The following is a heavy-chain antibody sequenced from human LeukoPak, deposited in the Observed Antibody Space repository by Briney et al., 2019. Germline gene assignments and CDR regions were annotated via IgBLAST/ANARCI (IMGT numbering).Heavy chain of an antibody. V-gene: IGHV3-23*01. Sequence: GGSLRLSCAASELTFNNHAMSWVRQSPGKGLEWVSVISGSGDSTHYAESVKGRFTISRDNSKNTVHLQMSSLRAEDTAVYFCAKGCSGIYCLGYYYLDVWGKGTTVTVSS. CDR2: ISGSGDST. CDR1: ELTFNNHA. D-gene: IGHD1-26*01. J-gene: IGHJ6*03. CDR3: AKGCSGIYCLGYYYLDV.